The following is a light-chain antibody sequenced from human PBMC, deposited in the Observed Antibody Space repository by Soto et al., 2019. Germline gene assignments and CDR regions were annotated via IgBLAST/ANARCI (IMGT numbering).Light chain of an antibody. CDR1: SSDVGAYDY. J-gene: IGLJ2*01. Sequence: QSALTQPASVSGSPGQSITISCTGTSSDVGAYDYVSWYQQHPGKAPKLMIYDVSNRPSGVSNRFSGSKSANTASLTISGLQADDEADYYCSSYTSTHTGVFGGGTKLTVL. V-gene: IGLV2-14*03. CDR3: SSYTSTHTGV. CDR2: DVS.